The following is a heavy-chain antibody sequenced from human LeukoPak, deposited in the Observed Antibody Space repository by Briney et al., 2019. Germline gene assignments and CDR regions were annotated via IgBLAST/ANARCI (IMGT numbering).Heavy chain of an antibody. CDR2: ISAYNGNT. V-gene: IGHV1-18*01. CDR1: GYTFTSYG. CDR3: ARGLNYDFRSGYYVEGYFDY. D-gene: IGHD3-3*01. Sequence: VASVKVSCKASGYTFTSYGISWVRQAPGQGLEWMGWISAYNGNTNYAQKLQGRVTMTTDTSTSTAYMELRSLRSDDTAVYYCARGLNYDFRSGYYVEGYFDYWGQGTLVTVSS. J-gene: IGHJ4*02.